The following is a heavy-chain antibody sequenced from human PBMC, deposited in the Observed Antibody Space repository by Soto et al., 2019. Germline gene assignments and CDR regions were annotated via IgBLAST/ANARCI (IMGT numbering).Heavy chain of an antibody. Sequence: ASVKVSCKASGYTLTRYNVHWVRQAPGQGLEWMAIINPSGGTTYYVQKFEGRVTLTTDTSTSTVYMELSSLRSDDTAVYYCARVRGGGSEYFFDYWGQGTLVTVSS. CDR2: INPSGGTT. D-gene: IGHD2-15*01. CDR1: GYTLTRYN. J-gene: IGHJ4*02. V-gene: IGHV1-46*01. CDR3: ARVRGGGSEYFFDY.